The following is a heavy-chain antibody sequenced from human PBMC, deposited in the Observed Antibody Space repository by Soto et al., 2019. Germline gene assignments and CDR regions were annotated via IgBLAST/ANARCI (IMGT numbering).Heavy chain of an antibody. J-gene: IGHJ4*02. CDR1: GFTFSSYW. D-gene: IGHD3-16*01. CDR3: AKKGNSLGGTYDY. CDR2: INSDGSST. Sequence: PGGSLRLSCAASGFTFSSYWMHWVRQAPGKGLVWVSRINSDGSSTSYADSVKGRFTISRDDSKNTLYLQMNSRRAEDTAVYYCAKKGNSLGGTYDYWGQGTLVTVSS. V-gene: IGHV3-74*01.